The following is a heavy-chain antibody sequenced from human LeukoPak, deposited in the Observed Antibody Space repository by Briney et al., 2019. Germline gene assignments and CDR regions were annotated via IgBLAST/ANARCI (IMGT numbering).Heavy chain of an antibody. V-gene: IGHV6-1*01. CDR2: TYYRSKWFN. CDR1: GDSVSSNSAS. Sequence: SQTLSLTCAISGDSVSSNSASWTWIRQSPSRGLEWLGRTYYRSKWFNDYAESVKSRIIVNPDTSRNHFSLQLESVTPEDTAVYYCTRGSYFDSWGQGTLVTVSS. CDR3: TRGSYFDS. D-gene: IGHD3-10*01. J-gene: IGHJ4*02.